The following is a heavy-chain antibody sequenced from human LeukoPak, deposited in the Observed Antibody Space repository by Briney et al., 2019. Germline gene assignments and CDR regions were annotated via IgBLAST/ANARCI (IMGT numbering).Heavy chain of an antibody. D-gene: IGHD2-2*01. CDR3: ARAAVRYQLLSSFDY. Sequence: ASVKVSCKASGYTFTSYGINWVRQAPGQGLEWMGWIRVYNGNTNYAQKLQGRVTMTTDTSTSTAYMELRSLRSDDTAVYYCARAAVRYQLLSSFDYWGQGTVVTVSS. CDR1: GYTFTSYG. CDR2: IRVYNGNT. J-gene: IGHJ4*02. V-gene: IGHV1-18*01.